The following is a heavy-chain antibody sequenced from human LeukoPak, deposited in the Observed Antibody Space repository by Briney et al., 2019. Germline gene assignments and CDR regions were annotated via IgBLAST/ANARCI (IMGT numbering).Heavy chain of an antibody. D-gene: IGHD3-9*01. V-gene: IGHV1-18*01. Sequence: ASVTVSCKASGYTFTSYGISWVRQAPGQGLEWMGWISAYNGNTNYAQKLQGRVTMTTDTSTSTAYMELRSLRSDDTAVYYCARDRQVLRYFDWLLSPVFWFDPWGQGTLVTVSS. J-gene: IGHJ5*02. CDR1: GYTFTSYG. CDR3: ARDRQVLRYFDWLLSPVFWFDP. CDR2: ISAYNGNT.